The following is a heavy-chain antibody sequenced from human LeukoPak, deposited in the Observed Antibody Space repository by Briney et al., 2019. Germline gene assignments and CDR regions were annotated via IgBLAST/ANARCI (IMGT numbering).Heavy chain of an antibody. CDR2: IRYDGSNK. CDR1: GFTFSSYG. Sequence: GGSLRLSCAASGFTFSSYGMHWVRQAPGKGLEGVAFIRYDGSNKYYADSVKGRFTISRDNSKNTLYLQMNSLRAEDTAAYYCAKDSALLDYYDSSGYSPRDYWGQGTLVTVSS. D-gene: IGHD3-22*01. V-gene: IGHV3-30*02. J-gene: IGHJ4*02. CDR3: AKDSALLDYYDSSGYSPRDY.